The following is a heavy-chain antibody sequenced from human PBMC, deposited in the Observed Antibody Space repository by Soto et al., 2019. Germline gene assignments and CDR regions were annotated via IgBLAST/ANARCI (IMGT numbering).Heavy chain of an antibody. CDR1: GGSISSYY. J-gene: IGHJ6*02. D-gene: IGHD3-10*01. CDR2: IYYSGST. Sequence: KSSETLSLTCTVSGGSISSYYWSWIRQPPGKGLEWIGYIYYSGSTNYNPSLKSRVTISVDTSKNQFSLKLSSVTAADTAVYYCARDRKYYGSGSYPRVYYYGMDVWGQGTTVTVSS. V-gene: IGHV4-59*01. CDR3: ARDRKYYGSGSYPRVYYYGMDV.